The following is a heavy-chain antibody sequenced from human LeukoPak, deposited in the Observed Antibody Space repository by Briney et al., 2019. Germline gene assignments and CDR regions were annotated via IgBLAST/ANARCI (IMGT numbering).Heavy chain of an antibody. V-gene: IGHV3-7*01. CDR3: AREGWATMIAVLDAFDI. CDR1: GFTFSSYW. D-gene: IGHD3-22*01. CDR2: IKQDGNEK. Sequence: PGGSLRLSCAASGFTFSSYWMSWVRKAPGKGLEWVANIKQDGNEKYYVDSVKGRFTISRDNAKNSLYLQMNSLRAEDTAAYYCAREGWATMIAVLDAFDIWGQGTMVTVSS. J-gene: IGHJ3*02.